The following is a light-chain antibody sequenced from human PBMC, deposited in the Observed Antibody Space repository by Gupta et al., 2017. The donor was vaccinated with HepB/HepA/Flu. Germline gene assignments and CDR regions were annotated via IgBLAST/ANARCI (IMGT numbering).Light chain of an antibody. CDR1: QRISSY. CDR2: AVS. V-gene: IGKV1-39*01. CDR3: QQSYSTPHT. Sequence: DIQMTQSPSSLSASVGDRVTITCRASQRISSYLNWYQQKPGKAPKLLIYAVSRLQSGVPSRFSGSGSGTDFTLTISRLQPEDFATYYCQQSYSTPHTFGQGTKMEIK. J-gene: IGKJ2*01.